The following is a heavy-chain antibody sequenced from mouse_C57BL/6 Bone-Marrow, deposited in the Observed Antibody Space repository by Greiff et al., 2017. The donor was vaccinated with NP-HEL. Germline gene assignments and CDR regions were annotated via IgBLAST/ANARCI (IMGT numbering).Heavy chain of an antibody. D-gene: IGHD4-1*01. J-gene: IGHJ2*01. CDR2: IDPENGDT. CDR1: GFNIKDDY. V-gene: IGHV14-4*01. CDR3: TTSNWDSDY. Sequence: EVKLQESGAELVRPGASVKLSCTASGFNIKDDYMHWVKQRPEQGLEWIGWIDPENGDTEYASKFQGKATITADTSSNTAYLQLSSLTSEDTAVYYCTTSNWDSDYWGQGTTLTVSS.